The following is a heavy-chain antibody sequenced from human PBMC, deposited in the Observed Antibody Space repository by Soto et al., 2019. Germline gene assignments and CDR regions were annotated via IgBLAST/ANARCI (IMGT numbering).Heavy chain of an antibody. CDR3: ARLIGNSWLDS. V-gene: IGHV4-30-4*01. Sequence: SETLSLTCSVSGGSISSGDYYWNWIRQPPGKGLEWIGHIYYSGSTYYNSSLKSRVTISLDTSKNQFSLQLSSVTPADTAVYYCARLIGNSWLDSWGQGTLVTVSS. J-gene: IGHJ5*01. CDR1: GGSISSGDYY. D-gene: IGHD3-16*01. CDR2: IYYSGST.